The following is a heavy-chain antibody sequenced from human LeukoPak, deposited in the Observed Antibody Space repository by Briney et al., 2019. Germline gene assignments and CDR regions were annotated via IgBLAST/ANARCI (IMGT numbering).Heavy chain of an antibody. Sequence: ASVKVSCKASGYTFTGYYMHWVRQAPGQGLEWMGWINPNSGGTNYAQKFQGWVTMTRDTSISTAYMELSRLRSDDTAVCYCASLATIGSDSFDIWGQGTIVTVSS. CDR1: GYTFTGYY. D-gene: IGHD3-3*01. V-gene: IGHV1-2*04. J-gene: IGHJ3*02. CDR3: ASLATIGSDSFDI. CDR2: INPNSGGT.